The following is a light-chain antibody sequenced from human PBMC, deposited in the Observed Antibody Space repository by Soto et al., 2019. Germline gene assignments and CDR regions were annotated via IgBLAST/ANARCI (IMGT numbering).Light chain of an antibody. V-gene: IGLV2-8*01. CDR2: DVS. J-gene: IGLJ2*01. Sequence: QSVLTQPPSASGSPGQSVTISCTGTSSDAGGYNSVSWYQQHPGKAPKLMIYDVSKRPSGVPDRFSGSKSGNTASLTVSGLQAEDEADYFCSSYADSNNLVFGGGTKLTVL. CDR3: SSYADSNNLV. CDR1: SSDAGGYNS.